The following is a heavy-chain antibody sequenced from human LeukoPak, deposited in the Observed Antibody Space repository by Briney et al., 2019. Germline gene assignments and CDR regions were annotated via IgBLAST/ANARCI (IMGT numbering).Heavy chain of an antibody. CDR1: GYTFSSYD. CDR3: ARASTYYYYYGMDV. Sequence: ASVKVSCKASGYTFSSYDINWVRQATGQGLEWMGWMNPNSGNTGYAQKFQGRVTMTRNTSISTAYMELSRLRSDDTAVYYCARASTYYYYYGMDVWGQGTTVTVSS. CDR2: MNPNSGNT. V-gene: IGHV1-8*01. J-gene: IGHJ6*02. D-gene: IGHD2-2*01.